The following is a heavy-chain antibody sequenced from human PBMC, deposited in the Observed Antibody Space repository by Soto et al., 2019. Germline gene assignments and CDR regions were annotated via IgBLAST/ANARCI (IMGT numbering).Heavy chain of an antibody. CDR3: VRDKSPYSSGWHNRHFDY. J-gene: IGHJ4*02. V-gene: IGHV3-30-3*01. CDR1: GFTFSSYA. D-gene: IGHD6-19*01. Sequence: QVQLVESGRGVVQPGRSLRLSCAASGFTFSSYAMHWVRQAPGKGLEWVAVISYDGSNKYYADSVKGRFTISRDNSKTLYLQMNSLRAEDTAVYYCVRDKSPYSSGWHNRHFDYWGQGTLVTVSS. CDR2: ISYDGSNK.